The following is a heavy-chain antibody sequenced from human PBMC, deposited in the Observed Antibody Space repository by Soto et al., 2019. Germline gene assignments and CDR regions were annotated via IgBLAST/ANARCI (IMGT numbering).Heavy chain of an antibody. J-gene: IGHJ4*02. CDR1: GFTFTNFW. CDR3: ARDXXYFDX. V-gene: IGHV3-74*01. CDR2: IDTSGTST. Sequence: GGSLRLSCGASGFTFTNFWMHWVRQVPGKGLVWVSRIDTSGTSTSYADSVKGRFTISRDNAKSTVTLQMNSLRAEDTGVYYCARDXXYFDXXSQGSLVTVSS.